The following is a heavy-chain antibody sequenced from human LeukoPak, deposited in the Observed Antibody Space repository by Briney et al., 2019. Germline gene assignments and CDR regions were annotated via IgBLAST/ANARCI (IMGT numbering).Heavy chain of an antibody. CDR2: INTNTGNP. V-gene: IGHV7-4-1*02. Sequence: ASVKVSCKASGYTFTSYAMNWVRQAPGQGLEWMGWINTNTGNPTYAQGFTGRFVFSLDTSVSTAYLQISSLKAEDTAVYYCARGAQIAARPGWLDYYYYYMDVWGKGTTVTVSS. J-gene: IGHJ6*03. CDR3: ARGAQIAARPGWLDYYYYYMDV. CDR1: GYTFTSYA. D-gene: IGHD6-6*01.